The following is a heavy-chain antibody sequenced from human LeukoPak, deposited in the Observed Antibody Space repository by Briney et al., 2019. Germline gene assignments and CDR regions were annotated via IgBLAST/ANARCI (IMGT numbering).Heavy chain of an antibody. CDR1: GFTFSSYS. V-gene: IGHV3-21*01. CDR2: ISSSSSYI. Sequence: GESLRLSCAASGFTFSSYSMNWVRQAPGKGLEWVSSISSSSSYIYYADSVKGRFTISRDNAKNSLYLQMNSLRAEDTAVYYCARDARVVVPAAPDYWGQGTLVTASS. D-gene: IGHD2-2*01. J-gene: IGHJ4*02. CDR3: ARDARVVVPAAPDY.